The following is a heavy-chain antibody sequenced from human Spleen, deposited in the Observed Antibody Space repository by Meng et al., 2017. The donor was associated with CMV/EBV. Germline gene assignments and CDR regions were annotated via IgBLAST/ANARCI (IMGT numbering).Heavy chain of an antibody. CDR2: ISGSGGST. Sequence: GESLKISCAASGFTFSSYAMSWVRQAPGKGLEWVSAISGSGGSTYYADSVKGRFTISRDNSKNTLYLQLNNLRVEDTAVYYCAKERYGSGGYYYENWGQGTLVTVSS. J-gene: IGHJ4*02. V-gene: IGHV3-23*01. CDR1: GFTFSSYA. D-gene: IGHD3-22*01. CDR3: AKERYGSGGYYYEN.